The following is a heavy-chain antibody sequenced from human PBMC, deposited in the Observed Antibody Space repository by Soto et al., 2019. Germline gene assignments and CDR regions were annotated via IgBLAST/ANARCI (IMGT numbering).Heavy chain of an antibody. CDR1: GFTVSSNY. J-gene: IGHJ4*02. V-gene: IGHV3-66*01. CDR3: ASLDFTAIFGVVMGGGGY. CDR2: IYSGGST. D-gene: IGHD3-3*01. Sequence: EVKLVESGGGLVQPGGSLRLSCAASGFTVSSNYMSWVRQAPGKGLEWVSVIYSGGSTYYADSVKGRFTISRDNSENTLYVQMNSLRAEYTAVYYCASLDFTAIFGVVMGGGGYWGQGTLVTVSS.